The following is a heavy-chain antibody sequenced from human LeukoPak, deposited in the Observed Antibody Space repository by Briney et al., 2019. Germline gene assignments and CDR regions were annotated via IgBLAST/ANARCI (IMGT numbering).Heavy chain of an antibody. Sequence: SETLSLTCTVSGGSMRSYYWSWIRQPPRKGLEWIGYVYYSGSTNYNPSLKSRVSISVDTSKNQFSLNLRSVTAADTAVYYCATTWAASGAQYFQHWGQGTLVTVSS. V-gene: IGHV4-59*01. D-gene: IGHD2-15*01. CDR3: ATTWAASGAQYFQH. CDR1: GGSMRSYY. J-gene: IGHJ1*01. CDR2: VYYSGST.